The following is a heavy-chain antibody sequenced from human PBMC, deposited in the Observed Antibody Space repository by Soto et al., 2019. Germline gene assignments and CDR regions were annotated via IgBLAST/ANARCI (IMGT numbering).Heavy chain of an antibody. CDR1: GGTFSSYA. D-gene: IGHD5-18*01. CDR3: ARDLNVRDTAMPLTLDY. CDR2: IIPIFGTA. Sequence: SVKVSCKASGGTFSSYAISWVRQAPGQGLEWMGGIIPIFGTANYAQKFQGRVTITADESTSTAYMELSSLRSEDTAVYYCARDLNVRDTAMPLTLDYWGQGTLVTVSS. V-gene: IGHV1-69*13. J-gene: IGHJ4*02.